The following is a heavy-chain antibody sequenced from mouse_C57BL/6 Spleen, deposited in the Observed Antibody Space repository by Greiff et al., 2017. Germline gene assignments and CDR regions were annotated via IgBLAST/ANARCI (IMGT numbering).Heavy chain of an antibody. V-gene: IGHV1-42*01. CDR1: GYSFTGYY. J-gene: IGHJ3*01. Sequence: EVQLQQSGPELVKPGASVKISCKASGYSFTGYYMNWVKQRPEKSLEWIGEITPNTGGTTYNQKFKAKATLTVDKSSSTAYIHLNSQTAEDSSVYYCARDDYGYYWGQGTLVTVSA. D-gene: IGHD1-2*01. CDR2: ITPNTGGT. CDR3: ARDDYGYY.